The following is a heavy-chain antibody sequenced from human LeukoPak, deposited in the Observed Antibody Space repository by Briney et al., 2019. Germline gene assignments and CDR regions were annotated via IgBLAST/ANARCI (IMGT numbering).Heavy chain of an antibody. CDR1: GFTFSTYS. D-gene: IGHD3-22*01. CDR3: ARGGYYDSSGWDFDH. Sequence: GGSLRLSCAASGFTFSTYSMNWVRQAPGKGLEWVSSISRTDSYIYYADSVKGRFTISRDNAKNSLYLQMISLRAEDTAVYYCARGGYYDSSGWDFDHWGQGTLVTVSS. J-gene: IGHJ4*02. CDR2: ISRTDSYI. V-gene: IGHV3-21*01.